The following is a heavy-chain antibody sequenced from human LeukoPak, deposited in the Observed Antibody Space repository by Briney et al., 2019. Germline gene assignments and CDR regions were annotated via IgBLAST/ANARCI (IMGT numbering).Heavy chain of an antibody. CDR3: TRVRRGTGSMVDY. Sequence: GGSLRLSCTASGFTFGDYAMSWFRQAPGKGLEWVGFIRSKAYGGTTEYAASVKGRFTISRDDSKSIAYLQMNSLKTEDTAVYYCTRVRRGTGSMVDYWGQGTLVTVSS. D-gene: IGHD3-10*01. V-gene: IGHV3-49*03. CDR2: IRSKAYGGTT. J-gene: IGHJ4*02. CDR1: GFTFGDYA.